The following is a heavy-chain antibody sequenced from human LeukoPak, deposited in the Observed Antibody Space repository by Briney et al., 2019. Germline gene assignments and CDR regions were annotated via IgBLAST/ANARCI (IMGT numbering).Heavy chain of an antibody. D-gene: IGHD3-22*01. CDR2: INPNNGDT. CDR3: ARGATYYYDSSGYYFLDY. V-gene: IGHV1-2*02. J-gene: IGHJ4*02. CDR1: GYSFTVYY. Sequence: ASVKVSCKASGYSFTVYYMHWVRQAPGQGLEWMGWINPNNGDTSYAQKFQGRVTMTRDTSISTAYMELSRLISDDTAVYYCARGATYYYDSSGYYFLDYWGQGTLVTVSS.